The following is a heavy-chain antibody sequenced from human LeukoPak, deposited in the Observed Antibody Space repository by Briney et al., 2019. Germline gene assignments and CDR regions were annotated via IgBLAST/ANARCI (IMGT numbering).Heavy chain of an antibody. CDR1: GFTFSNAW. V-gene: IGHV3-69-1*01. Sequence: GGSLRLSCAASGFTFSNAWMSWVRQAPGKGLEWVSSIVGSSSTYYADSLKGRFTISRDNAKNSLYLQMNSLRAEDTAVYYCARIGAGSSRDYWGQGTLVTVSS. CDR3: ARIGAGSSRDY. D-gene: IGHD6-13*01. CDR2: IVGSSST. J-gene: IGHJ4*02.